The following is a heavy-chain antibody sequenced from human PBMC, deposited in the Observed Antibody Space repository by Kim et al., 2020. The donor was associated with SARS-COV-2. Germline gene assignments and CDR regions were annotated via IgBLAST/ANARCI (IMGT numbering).Heavy chain of an antibody. J-gene: IGHJ5*02. CDR1: GGSISSYY. CDR2: IYYSGST. V-gene: IGHV4-59*01. Sequence: SETLSLTCTVSGGSISSYYWSWIRQPPGKGLEWIGYIYYSGSTNYNPSLKSRVTISVDTSKNQFSLKLSSVTAADTAVYYCARDFLQNYYYGSGSNYNGLDPWGQGTLVTVSS. CDR3: ARDFLQNYYYGSGSNYNGLDP. D-gene: IGHD3-10*01.